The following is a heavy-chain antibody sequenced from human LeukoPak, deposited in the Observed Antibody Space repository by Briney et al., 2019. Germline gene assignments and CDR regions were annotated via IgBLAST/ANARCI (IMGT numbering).Heavy chain of an antibody. CDR2: ISGSGGST. CDR3: AKDLSAGFGELSSDV. J-gene: IGHJ6*04. Sequence: GGSLRLSCAASGFTFSGYAMSWVRQAPGKGLEWVSAISGSGGSTYYADSVKGRFTISRDNSKNTLYLQMNSLRAEDTAVYYCAKDLSAGFGELSSDVWGKGTTVTVSS. CDR1: GFTFSGYA. D-gene: IGHD3-10*01. V-gene: IGHV3-23*01.